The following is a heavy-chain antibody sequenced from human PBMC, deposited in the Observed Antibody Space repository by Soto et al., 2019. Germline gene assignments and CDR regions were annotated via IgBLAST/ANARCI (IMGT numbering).Heavy chain of an antibody. CDR2: ISYDGSNK. CDR1: GFTFSSYA. J-gene: IGHJ4*02. D-gene: IGHD1-26*01. CDR3: ARDLSLPFFIVGAPLDY. Sequence: PGGSLRLSCAASGFTFSSYAMHWVRQAPGKGLEWVAVISYDGSNKYYADSVKGRFTISRDNSKNTLYLQMNSLRAEDTAVYYCARDLSLPFFIVGAPLDYWGQGTLVTVSS. V-gene: IGHV3-30-3*01.